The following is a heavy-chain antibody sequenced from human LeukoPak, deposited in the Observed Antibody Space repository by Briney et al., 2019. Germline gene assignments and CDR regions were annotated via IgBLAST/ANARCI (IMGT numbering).Heavy chain of an antibody. V-gene: IGHV3-15*01. CDR1: GFTFDKAW. CDR3: TTDGTMIVVVPIDAFDI. CDR2: IKSKIHGGTI. Sequence: PGGSLRLSCAASGFTFDKAWMTWVRQAPGKGLEWVGRIKSKIHGGTIDYAAPVKGRFTISRDDSENTVYLQMSSLRTEDTAMYYCTTDGTMIVVVPIDAFDIWGQGTMVTVSS. D-gene: IGHD3-22*01. J-gene: IGHJ3*02.